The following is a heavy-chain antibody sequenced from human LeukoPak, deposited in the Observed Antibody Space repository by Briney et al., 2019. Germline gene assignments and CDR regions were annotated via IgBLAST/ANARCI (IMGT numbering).Heavy chain of an antibody. CDR3: ARVLDSSGNNWFDP. Sequence: ASVKVSCKASGYTFTGYYMHWVRQAPGQGLEWMGWINPNSGGTNYAQKFQGRVTMTRGTSISTAYMELSRLRSDDTAVYYCARVLDSSGNNWFDPWGQGTLVTVSS. CDR1: GYTFTGYY. J-gene: IGHJ5*02. CDR2: INPNSGGT. V-gene: IGHV1-2*02. D-gene: IGHD3-22*01.